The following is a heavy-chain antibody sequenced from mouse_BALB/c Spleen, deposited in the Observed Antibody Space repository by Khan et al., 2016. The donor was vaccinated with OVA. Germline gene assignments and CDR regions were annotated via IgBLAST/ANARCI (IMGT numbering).Heavy chain of an antibody. CDR2: IVPYNGGT. Sequence: VQLQQSGPEPVKPGASVKVSCKASGYAFTSYNIYWVKQSHGKSLEWVGYIVPYNGGTSYNQKFNGKATLTVEKSSTTAYMHLNSLTSEDSAVYYCARGGYGGFAYWGQGTLVTVSA. CDR1: GYAFTSYN. CDR3: ARGGYGGFAY. J-gene: IGHJ3*01. D-gene: IGHD2-14*01. V-gene: IGHV1S135*01.